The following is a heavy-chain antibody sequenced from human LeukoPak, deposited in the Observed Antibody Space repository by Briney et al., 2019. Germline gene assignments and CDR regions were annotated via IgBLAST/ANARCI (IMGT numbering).Heavy chain of an antibody. Sequence: SETLSLTCTVSNGSIGSYYWTWIRQPTGKGLEWIGRIHRTGSTNYNPSLTGRVIMSVDTSKNQFSLRLTSVTAADTAVYYCAREGARDDFVVVPAALDFWGLGTLVTVSS. CDR2: IHRTGST. CDR3: AREGARDDFVVVPAALDF. D-gene: IGHD2-2*01. J-gene: IGHJ4*02. CDR1: NGSIGSYY. V-gene: IGHV4-4*07.